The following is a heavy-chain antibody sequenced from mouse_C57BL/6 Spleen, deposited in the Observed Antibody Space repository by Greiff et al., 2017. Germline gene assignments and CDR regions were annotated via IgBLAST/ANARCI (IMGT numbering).Heavy chain of an antibody. CDR1: GYSITSGYY. D-gene: IGHD2-3*01. V-gene: IGHV3-6*01. CDR2: ISYDGSN. Sequence: EVKLQESGPGLVKPSQSLSLTCSVTGYSITSGYYWNWIRQFPGNKLEWMGYISYDGSNNYNPSLKNRISITRDTSKNQFFLKLNSVTTEDTATYYCARDDDGYYLVFAYWGQGTLVTVSA. CDR3: ARDDDGYYLVFAY. J-gene: IGHJ3*01.